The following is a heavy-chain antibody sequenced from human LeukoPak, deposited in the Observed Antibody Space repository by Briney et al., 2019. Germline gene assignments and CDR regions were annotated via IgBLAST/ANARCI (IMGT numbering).Heavy chain of an antibody. CDR2: INHSGCT. CDR3: ARVGRTYYYGSGSRLGGMDV. Sequence: PSETLSLTCAVYGGSFSGYYWSWIRQPPGKGLEWIGEINHSGCTNYNPSLKSRVTISVDTSKNQFSLKLSSVTAADTAVYYCARVGRTYYYGSGSRLGGMDVWGQGTTVTVSS. CDR1: GGSFSGYY. J-gene: IGHJ6*02. D-gene: IGHD3-10*01. V-gene: IGHV4-34*01.